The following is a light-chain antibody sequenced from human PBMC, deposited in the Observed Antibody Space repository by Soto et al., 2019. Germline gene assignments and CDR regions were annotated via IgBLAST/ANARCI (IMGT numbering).Light chain of an antibody. CDR2: EVS. CDR1: SSDVGGYNY. Sequence: QSALTQPASVSGSPGQSITISCTGTSSDVGGYNYVSWYQQYPGKAPRLMIYEVSNRPSGVSNRFSGSKSGNTASLTISGLQAEDEADYYCSSYTSSNTGVFGGGTKLTV. J-gene: IGLJ3*02. CDR3: SSYTSSNTGV. V-gene: IGLV2-14*01.